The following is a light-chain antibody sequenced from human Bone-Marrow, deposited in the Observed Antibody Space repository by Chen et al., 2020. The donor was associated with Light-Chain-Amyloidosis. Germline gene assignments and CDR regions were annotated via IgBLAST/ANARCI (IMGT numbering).Light chain of an antibody. CDR1: QSINIY. Sequence: EIVLTQSPATLSLSPGQRAILSCRASQSINIYLAGYQQKPGQAPRLLIYDASNRATGIPARFTGSGSGTDFTLTISSLEPEDFAVYYCQQRSNWPITVGQGTRLEIK. V-gene: IGKV3-11*01. CDR2: DAS. J-gene: IGKJ5*01. CDR3: QQRSNWPIT.